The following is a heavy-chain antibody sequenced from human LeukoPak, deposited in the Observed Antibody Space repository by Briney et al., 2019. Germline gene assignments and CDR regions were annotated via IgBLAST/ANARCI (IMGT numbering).Heavy chain of an antibody. J-gene: IGHJ3*02. V-gene: IGHV4-39*07. CDR3: AREGDSLATYAFDI. Sequence: SETLSPTCTVSGGSISSSSYYWGWIRQPPGKGLEWIGSIYYSGSTYYNPSLKSRVTISVDTSKNQFSLKLSSVTAADTAVYYCAREGDSLATYAFDIWGQGTMVTVSS. D-gene: IGHD6-13*01. CDR2: IYYSGST. CDR1: GGSISSSSYY.